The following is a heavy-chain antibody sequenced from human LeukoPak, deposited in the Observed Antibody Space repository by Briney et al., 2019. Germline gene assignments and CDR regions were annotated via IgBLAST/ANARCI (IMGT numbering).Heavy chain of an antibody. CDR1: GYTFTSYG. Sequence: ASVKVSCKASGYTFTSYGISWVRQAPGQGLEWMGWISAYNGNTNYAQKLQGRVTMTTDTSTSTAYMELRSLRSDDTAVYYCAREAITMVRGPIDYWGQGTLVTVSS. CDR3: AREAITMVRGPIDY. J-gene: IGHJ4*02. V-gene: IGHV1-18*01. D-gene: IGHD3-10*01. CDR2: ISAYNGNT.